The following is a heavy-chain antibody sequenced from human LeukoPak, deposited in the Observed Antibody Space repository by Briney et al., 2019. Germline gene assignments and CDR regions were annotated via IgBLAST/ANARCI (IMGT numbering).Heavy chain of an antibody. J-gene: IGHJ4*02. CDR1: GFTFSDYY. CDR3: ARVLVWFGELSHFDY. V-gene: IGHV3-11*01. CDR2: ISSSGSTI. D-gene: IGHD3-10*01. Sequence: GGSLRLSCAASGFTFSDYYMSWIRQAPGKGQEWVSYISSSGSTIYYADSVKGRFTISRDNAKNSLYLQMNSLRAEDTAVYYCARVLVWFGELSHFDYWGQGTLVTVSS.